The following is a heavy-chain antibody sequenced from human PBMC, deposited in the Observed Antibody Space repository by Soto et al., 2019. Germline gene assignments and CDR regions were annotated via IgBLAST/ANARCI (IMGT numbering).Heavy chain of an antibody. J-gene: IGHJ6*02. CDR3: ARPRTFWGYGMDV. D-gene: IGHD3-16*01. Sequence: QVQLVESGGGVVQPGRSLRLSCAASGFTFSSYAMHWVRQAPGKGLEWVAVISYDGSNKYYADSVKGRFTISRDNSKNTLYLQMNSLRAEDTAVYYCARPRTFWGYGMDVWGQGTTVTVSS. V-gene: IGHV3-30-3*01. CDR1: GFTFSSYA. CDR2: ISYDGSNK.